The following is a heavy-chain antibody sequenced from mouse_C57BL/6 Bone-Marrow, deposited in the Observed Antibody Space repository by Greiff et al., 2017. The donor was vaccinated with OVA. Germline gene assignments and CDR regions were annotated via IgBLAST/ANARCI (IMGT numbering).Heavy chain of an antibody. CDR2: IWTGGGT. CDR1: GFSLTSYA. V-gene: IGHV2-9-1*01. J-gene: IGHJ2*01. Sequence: VQRVESGPGLVAPSQSLSITCTVSGFSLTSYAISWVRQPPGKGLEWLGVIWTGGGTNYNSALKSRLSISKDNSKSQVFLKMNSLQTDDTARYYCARFYYGSSYYFDYWGQGTTLTVSS. CDR3: ARFYYGSSYYFDY. D-gene: IGHD1-1*01.